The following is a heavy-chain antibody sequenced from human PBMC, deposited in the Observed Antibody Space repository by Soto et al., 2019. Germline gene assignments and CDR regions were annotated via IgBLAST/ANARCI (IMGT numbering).Heavy chain of an antibody. D-gene: IGHD3-22*01. V-gene: IGHV4-39*01. CDR1: GGSIRSSNYY. CDR2: IYHSGST. CDR3: ASHAMLYYYDSSGYPDY. Sequence: QLQLQESGPGLVKPSETLSLTCTVSGGSIRSSNYYWGWIRQPPGKGLEWIGSIYHSGSTHHNPSPKGRVTLSVDPSKNQCSLKVNSVTAADTAVYYCASHAMLYYYDSSGYPDYWGQGTLVTVSS. J-gene: IGHJ4*02.